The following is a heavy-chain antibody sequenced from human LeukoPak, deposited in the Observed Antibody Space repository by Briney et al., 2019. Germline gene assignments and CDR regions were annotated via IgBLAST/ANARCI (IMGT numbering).Heavy chain of an antibody. CDR3: AKGYYDSSGYYHGEDDY. CDR2: ISGSGGST. CDR1: GFTFSSYA. J-gene: IGHJ4*02. V-gene: IGHV3-23*01. D-gene: IGHD3-22*01. Sequence: GGSLRPSCAASGFTFSSYAMSWVRQAPGKGLEWVSAISGSGGSTYYADSVKGPFTISRDNSKNTLYLQMNSLRAEDTAVYYCAKGYYDSSGYYHGEDDYWGQGTLVTVSS.